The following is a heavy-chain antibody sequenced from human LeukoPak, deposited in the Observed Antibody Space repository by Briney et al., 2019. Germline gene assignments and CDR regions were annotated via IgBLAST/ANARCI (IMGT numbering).Heavy chain of an antibody. CDR3: ARWTTCGGDCHILDY. D-gene: IGHD2-21*02. V-gene: IGHV3-48*04. CDR2: ISSSSSTI. J-gene: IGHJ4*02. CDR1: GFTFSSYS. Sequence: GGSLRLSCAASGFTFSSYSMNWVRQAPGKGLEWVSYISSSSSTIYYADSVKGRFTISRDNAKNSLYLQMNSLRAEDTAVYYCARWTTCGGDCHILDYWGQGILVTVSS.